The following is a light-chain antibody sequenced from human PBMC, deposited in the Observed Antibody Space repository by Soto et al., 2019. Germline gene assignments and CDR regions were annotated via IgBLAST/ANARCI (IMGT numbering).Light chain of an antibody. V-gene: IGKV3-15*01. CDR3: QQYNSWWT. CDR2: SAS. Sequence: EIVMTQSPATLSVSPGERATLSCRASESISSNLAWYQQKPGQAPRLLIYSASTRASGVPARFSGSWSGTDFTLTISSLQNEDFEVYYCQQYNSWWTFGLGTKVEIK. J-gene: IGKJ1*01. CDR1: ESISSN.